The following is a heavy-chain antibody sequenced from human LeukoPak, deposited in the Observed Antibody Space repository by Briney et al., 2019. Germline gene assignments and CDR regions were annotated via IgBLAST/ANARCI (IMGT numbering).Heavy chain of an antibody. V-gene: IGHV3-30*02. J-gene: IGHJ3*02. CDR3: AKGIVLMVYAISGDAFDI. D-gene: IGHD2-8*01. CDR1: GFTFSSYG. Sequence: GGSLRLSCAASGFTFSSYGMHWVRQAPGKWLEWVAFIRYDGSNKYYADSVKGRFTISRDNSKNTLYLQMNSLRAEDTAVYYCAKGIVLMVYAISGDAFDIWGQGTMVTVSS. CDR2: IRYDGSNK.